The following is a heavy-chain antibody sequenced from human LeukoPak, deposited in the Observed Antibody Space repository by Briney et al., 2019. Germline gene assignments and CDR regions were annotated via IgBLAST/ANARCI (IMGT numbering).Heavy chain of an antibody. Sequence: ASVKVSCKASGGTFSSYAISWVRQAPGQGLEWMGGIIPIFGTANYAQKFQGRVTITTDESTSTAYMELSSLRFEDTAVYYCARDRLGYCSGTSCSSYFDLWGRGTLVTVSS. D-gene: IGHD2-2*01. CDR2: IIPIFGTA. J-gene: IGHJ2*01. CDR1: GGTFSSYA. V-gene: IGHV1-69*05. CDR3: ARDRLGYCSGTSCSSYFDL.